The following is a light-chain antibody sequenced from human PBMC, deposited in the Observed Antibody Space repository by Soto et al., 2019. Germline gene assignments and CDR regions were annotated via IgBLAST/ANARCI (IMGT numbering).Light chain of an antibody. CDR2: AAS. V-gene: IGKV1-39*01. CDR3: QQSYSTPRT. Sequence: DIQMTQSPSSLSASVGDRVTITCRASQSISNYLNWYQQKPGKAPKLLMYAASSLQSGVPSRFGGSGSVTDFTLTISSLQPEDFATYYFQQSYSTPRTFGQGTKVEIK. CDR1: QSISNY. J-gene: IGKJ1*01.